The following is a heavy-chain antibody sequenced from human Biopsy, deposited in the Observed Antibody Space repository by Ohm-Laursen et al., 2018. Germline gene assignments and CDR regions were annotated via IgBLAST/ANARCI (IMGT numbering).Heavy chain of an antibody. V-gene: IGHV1-46*01. CDR3: ARESPLRLGVCGAIRCFKEVFGMDV. J-gene: IGHJ6*02. CDR2: VSPVAEAT. D-gene: IGHD2-21*01. CDR1: GYSFGKYY. Sequence: ASVKVSCKASGYSFGKYYINWVRKVPGQGLEWLGVVSPVAEATMYAQKFQDRITLTRDASTNTVYMDLTSLPSEDTAVYYCARESPLRLGVCGAIRCFKEVFGMDVWGQGTTVIVSS.